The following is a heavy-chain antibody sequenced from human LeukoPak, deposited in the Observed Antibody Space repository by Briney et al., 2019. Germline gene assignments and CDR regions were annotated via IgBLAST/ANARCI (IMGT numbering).Heavy chain of an antibody. J-gene: IGHJ5*02. D-gene: IGHD3-10*01. Sequence: ASVKVFCKSSGYTFTIYGISWVRQAPGQGLEWMGWISAYNANTTYAQKHQRRVTKTTDTSTSTASMERRSVRSGDTAVYYCATMVRGVNWFDPWGQGTLVTVSS. CDR3: ATMVRGVNWFDP. CDR2: ISAYNANT. CDR1: GYTFTIYG. V-gene: IGHV1-18*01.